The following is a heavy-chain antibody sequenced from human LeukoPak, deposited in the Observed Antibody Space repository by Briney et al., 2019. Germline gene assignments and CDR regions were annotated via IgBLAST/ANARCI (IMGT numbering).Heavy chain of an antibody. Sequence: SETLSLTCTVSVGSISDYNCNWMRHPPWKGREWIGYIYYSGRTNYNPSHKSRVSISVDTSKNQFSLKLSSVTAADTAVYYCARDFRGSVDAFDVWGQGTMVAVSS. J-gene: IGHJ3*01. CDR1: VGSISDYN. CDR3: ARDFRGSVDAFDV. CDR2: IYYSGRT. V-gene: IGHV4-59*01.